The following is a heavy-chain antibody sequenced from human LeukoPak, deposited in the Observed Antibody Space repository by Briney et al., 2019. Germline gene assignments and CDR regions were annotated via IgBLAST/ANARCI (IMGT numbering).Heavy chain of an antibody. CDR3: ARMVGSSWYPGWFDP. CDR2: IYYSGST. CDR1: GGSISSYY. Sequence: SETLSLTCTVSGGSISSYYWSWIRQPPGKGLEWIGYIYYSGSTNYNPSLKSRVTISVDTTKNQFSLKLSSVTAADTAVYYCARMVGSSWYPGWFDPWGQGTLVTVSS. V-gene: IGHV4-59*08. J-gene: IGHJ5*02. D-gene: IGHD6-13*01.